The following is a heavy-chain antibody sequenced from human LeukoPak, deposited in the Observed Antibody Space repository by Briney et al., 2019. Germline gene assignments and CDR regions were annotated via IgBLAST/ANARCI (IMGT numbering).Heavy chain of an antibody. D-gene: IGHD1-26*01. J-gene: IGHJ1*01. V-gene: IGHV3-23*01. CDR1: GFTFSSYA. Sequence: GGSLRLSCEASGFTFSSYAMSWVRQAPGKGLEWVSAISGSGVTTHYAGSVKGRFSISRDNSKNTLYLQMNSLRAEDTALYYCAKKVVVGATSPYSDFQDWGQGALVTVSS. CDR3: AKKVVVGATSPYSDFQD. CDR2: ISGSGVTT.